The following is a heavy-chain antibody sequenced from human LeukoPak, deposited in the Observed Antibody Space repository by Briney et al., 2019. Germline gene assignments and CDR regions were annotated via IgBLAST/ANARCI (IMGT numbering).Heavy chain of an antibody. J-gene: IGHJ4*02. V-gene: IGHV3-23*01. CDR3: AKGRVVVVAATPFDY. Sequence: GGSLRLSCAASGFTFSSYAMSWVRQAPGKGLEWVSAISGSGGSTYYADSVKGRFTISRDNSKNTLYLQMNSLRAEDTAVYYCAKGRVVVVAATPFDYWGQGTLVTVSS. CDR2: ISGSGGST. CDR1: GFTFSSYA. D-gene: IGHD2-15*01.